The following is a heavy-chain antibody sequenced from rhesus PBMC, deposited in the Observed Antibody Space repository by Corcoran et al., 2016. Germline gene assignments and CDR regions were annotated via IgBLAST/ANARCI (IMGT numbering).Heavy chain of an antibody. V-gene: IGHV4-122*02. J-gene: IGHJ6*01. CDR1: GGSISSGYYY. CDR2: ITYSGST. D-gene: IGHD6S26*01. Sequence: QVQLQESGPGLVKPSETLSLTCAVSGGSISSGYYYWSWIRQPPGKGLEWIGYITYSGSTSDNPSLKSRVTISRDTSKNQFSRKLSAVTAADTAVYYCARDVGRLVGGLDSWGQGVVVTVSS. CDR3: ARDVGRLVGGLDS.